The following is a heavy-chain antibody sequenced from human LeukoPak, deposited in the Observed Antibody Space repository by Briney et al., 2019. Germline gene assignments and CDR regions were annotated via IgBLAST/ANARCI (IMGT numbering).Heavy chain of an antibody. CDR3: ASYRIAVGSNY. J-gene: IGHJ4*02. V-gene: IGHV4-38-2*02. CDR2: IYHSGRT. Sequence: PSETLSLTCTVSGYSISSGYYWGWIRQPPGKGLEWIGSIYHSGRTFYNPSLKSRVTISVDTSKNQFSLKLSSVTAADTAVYYCASYRIAVGSNYWGQGTLVTVSS. CDR1: GYSISSGYY. D-gene: IGHD6-19*01.